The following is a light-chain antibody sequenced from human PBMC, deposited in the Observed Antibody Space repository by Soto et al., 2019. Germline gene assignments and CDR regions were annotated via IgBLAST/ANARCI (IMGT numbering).Light chain of an antibody. J-gene: IGLJ2*01. CDR2: RNN. V-gene: IGLV1-47*01. Sequence: QSVLTQPPSASGTPGQRVTISCSGSSSNIGSNYVFWYQHLPGTAPKLLIYRNNQRPSGVPDRFSGSKSGTSASLAISGLRSEDETDYYCAAWDDSLSGGVFGGGTQLDRP. CDR1: SSNIGSNY. CDR3: AAWDDSLSGGV.